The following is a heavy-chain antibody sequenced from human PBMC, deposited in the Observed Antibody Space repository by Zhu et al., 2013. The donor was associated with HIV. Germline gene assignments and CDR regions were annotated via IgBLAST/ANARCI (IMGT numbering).Heavy chain of an antibody. CDR2: IIPIFGTA. D-gene: IGHD6-13*01. V-gene: IGHV1-69*01. J-gene: IGHJ6*02. CDR1: GGTFSSYA. CDR3: ASRFHSSQSRLGAYYYYYYGMDV. Sequence: QVQLVQSGAEVKKPGSSVKVSCKASGGTFSSYAISWVRQAPGQGLEWMGGIIPIFGTANYAQKFQGRVTITADESTSTAYMELSSLRSEDTAVYYCASRFHSSQSRLGAYYYYYYGMDVWGQGTTVTVSS.